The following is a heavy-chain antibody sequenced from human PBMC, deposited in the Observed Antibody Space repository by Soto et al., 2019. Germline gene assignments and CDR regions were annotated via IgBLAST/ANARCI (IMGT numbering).Heavy chain of an antibody. Sequence: QVQLVESGGGVVQPGRSLRLSCAASGFTFSSYGMHWVRQAPGKGLEWVAVISYDGSNKYYADSVKGRFTISRDNSKSTLYLQMNSLRAEDTAVYYCAKGADLRFDPWGQGTLVTVSS. V-gene: IGHV3-30*18. CDR1: GFTFSSYG. CDR3: AKGADLRFDP. J-gene: IGHJ5*02. CDR2: ISYDGSNK.